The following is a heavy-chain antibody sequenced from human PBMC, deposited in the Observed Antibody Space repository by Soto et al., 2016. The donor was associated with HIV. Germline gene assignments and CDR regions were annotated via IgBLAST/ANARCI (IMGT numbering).Heavy chain of an antibody. V-gene: IGHV3-23*01. D-gene: IGHD2-2*02. J-gene: IGHJ6*03. CDR2: ISPSGGST. CDR3: ATARCTSCYIIYYYYMDI. CDR1: GLTFSSYD. Sequence: EVQLLESGGGLVQPGGSLRLSCTASGLTFSSYDMRWVRQAPGKGLEWVSGISPSGGSTYYADSVKGRFTISRDNSKNTLYLQMNSLRAEDTAVYYCATARCTSCYIIYYYYMDIWGQRDHGHRLL.